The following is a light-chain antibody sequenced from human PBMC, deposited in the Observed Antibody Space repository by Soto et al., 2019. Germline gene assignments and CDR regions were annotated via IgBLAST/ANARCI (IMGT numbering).Light chain of an antibody. V-gene: IGKV3-15*01. CDR3: QQYNNWPSWT. CDR1: QSVSSH. Sequence: EIGMTQSLATLSVSPGERATLSCRANQSVSSHLAWYQQKPGQAPRLLIYGASTRATGIPARFSGSGSGTEFTLTISSLQSEDFAVYYCQQYNNWPSWTFGQGTKVDI. CDR2: GAS. J-gene: IGKJ1*01.